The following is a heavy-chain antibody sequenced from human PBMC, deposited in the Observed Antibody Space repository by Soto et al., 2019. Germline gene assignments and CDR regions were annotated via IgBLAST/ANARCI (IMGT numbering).Heavy chain of an antibody. J-gene: IGHJ5*02. CDR3: TSHSPEDMRRT. CDR2: IRSKANNYAT. V-gene: IGHV3-73*02. Sequence: EVQLVESGGGLVQPGGSLKLSCTASGFTFSDSPMHWVRQASGKRLEWVGRIRSKANNYATAYGASVKGRFTISRDDSKNTAYLQMNSLKTEDAAVYYCTSHSPEDMRRTWGQGTLVTVSS. D-gene: IGHD2-15*01. CDR1: GFTFSDSP.